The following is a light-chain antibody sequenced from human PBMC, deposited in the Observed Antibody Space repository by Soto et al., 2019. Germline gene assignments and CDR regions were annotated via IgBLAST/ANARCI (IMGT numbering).Light chain of an antibody. V-gene: IGKV3-20*01. Sequence: ETVLTQSPGTLSLSPGERATLSCRASQSVGSSYLAWYQQKPGPAPRLLIYDASTRATGIPDRFSGSGSGTDSTLTISRLEPEDFAVYYCQHYGRSPPSWTFGPGTKVEIK. CDR3: QHYGRSPPSWT. CDR1: QSVGSSY. J-gene: IGKJ1*01. CDR2: DAS.